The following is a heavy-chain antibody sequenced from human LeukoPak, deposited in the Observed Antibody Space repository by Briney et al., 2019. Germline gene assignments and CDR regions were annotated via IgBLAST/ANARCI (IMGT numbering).Heavy chain of an antibody. Sequence: ASVTVSCKASGYSFIGYYMHWVRQAPGQGLEWMGWISAYNGNTNYAQKLQGRVTMTTDTSTSTAYMELRSLRSDDTAVYYCARDIAKYSSGWYGDYWGQGTLVTVSS. CDR2: ISAYNGNT. CDR1: GYSFIGYY. J-gene: IGHJ4*02. D-gene: IGHD6-19*01. V-gene: IGHV1-18*04. CDR3: ARDIAKYSSGWYGDY.